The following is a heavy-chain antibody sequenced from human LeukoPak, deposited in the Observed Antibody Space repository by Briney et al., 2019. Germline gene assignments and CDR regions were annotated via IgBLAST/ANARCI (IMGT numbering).Heavy chain of an antibody. CDR1: GFTFSSYS. D-gene: IGHD1-14*01. J-gene: IGHJ4*02. V-gene: IGHV3-21*01. CDR3: ARGLIETGGYFDY. CDR2: ISSSSSYI. Sequence: PGGSLRLSCAASGFTFSSYSMNWVRQAPGKGLEWVSSISSSSSYIYYADSVKGRFTISRDNAKNSLYLQMNSLRAEDTAVYYCARGLIETGGYFDYWGQGTLVTVSS.